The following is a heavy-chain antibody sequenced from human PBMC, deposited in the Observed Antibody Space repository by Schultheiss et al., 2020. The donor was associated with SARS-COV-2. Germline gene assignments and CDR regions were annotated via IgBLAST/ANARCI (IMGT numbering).Heavy chain of an antibody. CDR2: INHSGST. CDR1: GGSFSGYY. D-gene: IGHD5-24*01. Sequence: SQTLSLTCAVYGGSFSGYYWSWIRQPPGKGLEWIGEINHSGSTYYNPSLKSRVTISVDTSKNQFSLKLSSVTAADTAVYYCARGGGRWLQLDWGPTYNWFDPWGQGTLVTVSS. CDR3: ARGGGRWLQLDWGPTYNWFDP. J-gene: IGHJ5*02. V-gene: IGHV4-34*01.